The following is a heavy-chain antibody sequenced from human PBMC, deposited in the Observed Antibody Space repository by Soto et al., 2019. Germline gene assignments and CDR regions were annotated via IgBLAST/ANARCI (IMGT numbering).Heavy chain of an antibody. V-gene: IGHV3-30*18. J-gene: IGHJ6*02. CDR2: ISYDGSNK. Sequence: GGSLRLSCAASGFTFSSYGMHWVRQAPGKGLEWVAVISYDGSNKYYADSVKGRFTISRDNSKNTLYLQMNSLRAEDTAVYYCAKVRGYSYGYYYYYGMDVWGQGTTVTVSS. CDR3: AKVRGYSYGYYYYYGMDV. D-gene: IGHD5-18*01. CDR1: GFTFSSYG.